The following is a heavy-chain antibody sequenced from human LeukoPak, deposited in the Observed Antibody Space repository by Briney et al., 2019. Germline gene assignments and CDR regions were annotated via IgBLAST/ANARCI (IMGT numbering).Heavy chain of an antibody. CDR2: IKSKTDGGTT. J-gene: IGHJ4*02. Sequence: GGSLRLSCAASGFTFSNAWMSWVRQAPGKGLEWVGRIKSKTDGGTTDYAAPVKGRFTISRDDSKNTLYLQLNSLKTEDTAVYYCTTGWSVAGKNYWGQGTLVTVSS. D-gene: IGHD6-19*01. V-gene: IGHV3-15*01. CDR1: GFTFSNAW. CDR3: TTGWSVAGKNY.